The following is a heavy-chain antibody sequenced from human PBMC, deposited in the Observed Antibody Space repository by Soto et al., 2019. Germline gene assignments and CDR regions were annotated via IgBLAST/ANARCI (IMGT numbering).Heavy chain of an antibody. J-gene: IGHJ4*02. D-gene: IGHD3-9*01. Sequence: PGGSLRLSCEVSGFSLSNYAIHWVRQAPGKGLEWVAVTSNDAKKFSYADSVRGRFTVSRDNPKNTVSLEMNSLRSDDTGIYFCAKAGGVFGLAVFACLDSWGQGVPVTVSS. V-gene: IGHV3-30*18. CDR2: TSNDAKKF. CDR3: AKAGGVFGLAVFACLDS. CDR1: GFSLSNYA.